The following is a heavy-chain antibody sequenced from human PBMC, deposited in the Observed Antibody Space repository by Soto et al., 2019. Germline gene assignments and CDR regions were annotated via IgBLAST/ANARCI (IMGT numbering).Heavy chain of an antibody. J-gene: IGHJ6*02. Sequence: PGESLKISCKGSGYSFTSYWIGWVRQMPGKGLEWMGIIYPGDSDTRYSPSFQGQVTISADKSISTAYLQWSSLKASDTAMYYCARLPDSSSYGNGLYYYYYGMDVWGQGTTVTVSS. CDR2: IYPGDSDT. CDR3: ARLPDSSSYGNGLYYYYYGMDV. V-gene: IGHV5-51*01. D-gene: IGHD6-13*01. CDR1: GYSFTSYW.